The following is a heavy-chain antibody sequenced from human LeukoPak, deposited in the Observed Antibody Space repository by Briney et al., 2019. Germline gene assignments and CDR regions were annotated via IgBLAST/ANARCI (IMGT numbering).Heavy chain of an antibody. Sequence: PGGSLRLSCAASGFTFSNSWMHWVCQAPGKGLVWVSRTDPNGITTYADSVKGRFTISRDNAKNTLYLQMNSLRAEDTARYYCARSGGIIDYWGQGTLVTVSS. CDR2: TDPNGIT. V-gene: IGHV3-74*03. J-gene: IGHJ4*02. CDR1: GFTFSNSW. CDR3: ARSGGIIDY. D-gene: IGHD3-10*01.